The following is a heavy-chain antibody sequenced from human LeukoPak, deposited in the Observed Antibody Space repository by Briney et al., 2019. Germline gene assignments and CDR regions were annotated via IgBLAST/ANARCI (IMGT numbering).Heavy chain of an antibody. J-gene: IGHJ4*02. CDR1: GFTFSSYG. Sequence: GSLRLSCAASGFTFSSYGMHWVRQPPGKVLEWIGCIYYSGSTYYTPSLKSRVTISVDTSKTQFSLKLSSVTAADTAVYYCARHSSSWSPSPDYWGQGTLVIVSS. CDR3: ARHSSSWSPSPDY. CDR2: IYYSGST. D-gene: IGHD6-13*01. V-gene: IGHV4-39*01.